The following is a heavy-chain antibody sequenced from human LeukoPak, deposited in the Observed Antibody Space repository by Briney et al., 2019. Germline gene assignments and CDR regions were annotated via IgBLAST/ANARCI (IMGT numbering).Heavy chain of an antibody. CDR3: ARLYYDSSGYYRGAFDI. D-gene: IGHD3-22*01. Sequence: PGGSLRLSCLVSGFTFSSYAMYWVRQAPGKGLEYVSAISINGDSTYYADSVKGRFTISRDNSKNTLYLQMNSLRAEDTAVYYCARLYYDSSGYYRGAFDIWGQGTMVTVSS. CDR1: GFTFSSYA. J-gene: IGHJ3*02. V-gene: IGHV3-64*04. CDR2: ISINGDST.